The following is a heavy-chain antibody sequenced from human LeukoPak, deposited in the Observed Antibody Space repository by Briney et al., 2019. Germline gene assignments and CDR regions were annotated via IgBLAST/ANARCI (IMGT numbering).Heavy chain of an antibody. CDR2: IWYDGSNK. CDR3: ARDMRYFDYYYYGMDV. J-gene: IGHJ6*02. CDR1: GFTFSSYG. V-gene: IGHV3-33*01. D-gene: IGHD3-9*01. Sequence: GGSLRLSCAASGFTFSSYGMHWVRQAPGKGLEWVAVIWYDGSNKYYADSAKGRFTISRDNSKNTLYLQMNSLRAEDTAVYYCARDMRYFDYYYYGMDVWGQGTTVTVSS.